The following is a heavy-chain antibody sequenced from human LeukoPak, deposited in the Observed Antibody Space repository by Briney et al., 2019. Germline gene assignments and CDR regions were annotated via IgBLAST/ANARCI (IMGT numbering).Heavy chain of an antibody. V-gene: IGHV4-30-2*01. CDR3: ARADGTGGPYDY. CDR1: GGSISSGGYY. CDR2: IYHSGST. J-gene: IGHJ4*02. D-gene: IGHD3/OR15-3a*01. Sequence: PSETLSLTCTVSGGSISSGGYYWSWIRQPPGKGLEWIGYIYHSGSTYYNPSLKSRVTISVDRSKNQFSLKLSSVTAADTAVYYCARADGTGGPYDYWGQGTLVTVSS.